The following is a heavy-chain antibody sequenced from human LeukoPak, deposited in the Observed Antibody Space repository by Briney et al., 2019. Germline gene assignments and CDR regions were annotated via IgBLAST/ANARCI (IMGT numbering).Heavy chain of an antibody. CDR2: IYTSGST. D-gene: IGHD2-8*02. V-gene: IGHV4-61*02. Sequence: PSETLSLTCTVSGGSISTSSYYWSWIRQPAGKGLEWIGRIYTSGSTDYNPSLRSRVTISFDTSKNQFSLNLTSVTAADTAVYYCARDRPGDYFDYWGQGTLVTVSS. J-gene: IGHJ4*02. CDR1: GGSISTSSYY. CDR3: ARDRPGDYFDY.